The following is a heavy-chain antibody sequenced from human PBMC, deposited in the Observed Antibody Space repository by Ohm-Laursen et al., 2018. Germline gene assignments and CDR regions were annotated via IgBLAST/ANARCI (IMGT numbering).Heavy chain of an antibody. V-gene: IGHV1-2*02. CDR3: ARERIAVVDYGMDV. D-gene: IGHD3-22*01. J-gene: IGHJ6*02. CDR1: GYTFTGYY. Sequence: ASSVKVSCNASGYTFTGYYLHWVRQAPGQGLEWMGWINTNSGGANYAQKFQGRVTMTRDTSISTAYMELSRLISDDTAVYYCARERIAVVDYGMDVWGQGQGTTVTVSS. CDR2: INTNSGGA.